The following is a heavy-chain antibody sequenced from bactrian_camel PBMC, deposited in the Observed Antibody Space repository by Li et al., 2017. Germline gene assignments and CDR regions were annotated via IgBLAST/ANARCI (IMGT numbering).Heavy chain of an antibody. CDR2: IASGGLIT. D-gene: IGHD1*01. CDR1: EYIFKNAC. Sequence: VQLVESGGGSVQAGGSLRLSCAASEYIFKNACMGWFRQAPGKEREGVATIASGGLITYYGGESMKGRFTLSQEIAKKEMYLQMNNLKPEDTAMYYCAARSVGWCPLFEHWLGKRAYTPGGYFANWGQGTQVTVS. V-gene: IGHV3S40*01. CDR3: AARSVGWCPLFEHWLGKRAYTPGGYFAN. J-gene: IGHJ6*01.